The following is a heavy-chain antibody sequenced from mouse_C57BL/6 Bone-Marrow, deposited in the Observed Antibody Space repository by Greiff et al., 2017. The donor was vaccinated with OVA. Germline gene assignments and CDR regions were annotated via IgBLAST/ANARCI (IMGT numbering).Heavy chain of an antibody. Sequence: EVKLVESEGGLVQPGRSMKLSCTASGFTFSDYYMAWVRQVPEKGLEWVANINYDGSSTYYLDSLKSRFIISRDNAKNILYLQMSSLKSEDTATYYCARMLGQLRLPRFDYWGQGTTLTVSS. CDR2: INYDGSST. CDR1: GFTFSDYY. V-gene: IGHV5-16*01. D-gene: IGHD3-2*02. J-gene: IGHJ2*01. CDR3: ARMLGQLRLPRFDY.